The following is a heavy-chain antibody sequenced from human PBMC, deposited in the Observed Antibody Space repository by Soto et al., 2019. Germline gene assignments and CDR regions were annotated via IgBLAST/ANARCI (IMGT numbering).Heavy chain of an antibody. D-gene: IGHD6-13*01. Sequence: ASVKVSCKASGYTFTSYGISWVRQAPGQGLEWMGWISAYNGNTNYAQKLKGRVTMTTDTSTSTAYMELRSLRSDDTAVYYCARVRIAAAGGIYYYYGMDVWGQGTTVTVSS. V-gene: IGHV1-18*04. CDR2: ISAYNGNT. J-gene: IGHJ6*02. CDR1: GYTFTSYG. CDR3: ARVRIAAAGGIYYYYGMDV.